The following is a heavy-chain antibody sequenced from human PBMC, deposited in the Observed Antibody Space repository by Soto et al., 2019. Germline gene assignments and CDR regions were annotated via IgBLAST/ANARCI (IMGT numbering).Heavy chain of an antibody. CDR2: IWYDGSNK. J-gene: IGHJ4*02. CDR3: ARGPNSGGWYYFDY. V-gene: IGHV3-33*01. Sequence: GGSLRLSCAASGFTFSSYGMHWVRQAPGRGLEWVAVIWYDGSNKYYADSVKGRFTISRDNSKNTLYLQMNSLRAEDTAVYYCARGPNSGGWYYFDYWGQGTLVTVSS. D-gene: IGHD6-19*01. CDR1: GFTFSSYG.